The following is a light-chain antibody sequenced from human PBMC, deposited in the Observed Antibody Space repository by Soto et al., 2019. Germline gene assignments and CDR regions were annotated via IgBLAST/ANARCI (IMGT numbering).Light chain of an antibody. V-gene: IGKV3-20*01. J-gene: IGKJ1*01. Sequence: ESVLTQSPGTLSLSPGERATLSCRATQTINSGYLAWYQQKPGQSPRLLIYRASARATGIPDRFSGSGSGTEFTLTISRLEPEDFAMYFCQQYDTSPWTFGQGTKVDIK. CDR3: QQYDTSPWT. CDR1: QTINSGY. CDR2: RAS.